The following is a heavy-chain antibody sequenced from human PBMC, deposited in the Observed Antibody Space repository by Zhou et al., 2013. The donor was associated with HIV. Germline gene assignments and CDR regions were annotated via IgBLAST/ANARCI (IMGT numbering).Heavy chain of an antibody. Sequence: QVQLVQSGAEVRKPGASVKVSCKASGYSFVNYDINWVRQASGQGLEWMGWMNPKSGDTGYADKFQGRVNMTRDTSISTAYMELRSLRSEDTAVYYCARTTVGGGNWGQGNPGHRLL. CDR3: ARTTVGGGN. CDR2: MNPKSGDT. J-gene: IGHJ4*02. CDR1: GYSFVNYD. D-gene: IGHD1-1*01. V-gene: IGHV1-8*02.